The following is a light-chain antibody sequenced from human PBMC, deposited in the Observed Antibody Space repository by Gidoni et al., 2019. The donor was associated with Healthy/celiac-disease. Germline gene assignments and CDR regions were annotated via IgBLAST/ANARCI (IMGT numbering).Light chain of an antibody. CDR1: QSISSY. CDR3: QQSYSTPPT. J-gene: IGKJ4*01. CDR2: AAS. Sequence: DIQMTQSPSSLSASVGDRVTITCRASQSISSYLNWYQQKPGKAPKLLIYAASSLQSGVPSRFSGRGSGKDFTLTISSLQPEDFATYYCQQSYSTPPTCGGGTKVEIK. V-gene: IGKV1-39*01.